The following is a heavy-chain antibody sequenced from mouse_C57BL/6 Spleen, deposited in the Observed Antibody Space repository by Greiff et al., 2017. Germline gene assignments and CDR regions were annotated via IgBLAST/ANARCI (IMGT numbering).Heavy chain of an antibody. D-gene: IGHD4-1*01. Sequence: EVKLVESGGGLVKPGGSLKLSCAASGFTFSSYAMSWVRQTPEKRLEWVATISDGGSYTYYPDNVKGRFTISRDNAKNNLYLQMSHLKSEDTAMYYCARGELGRPFDYWGQGTTLTVSS. CDR2: ISDGGSYT. CDR3: ARGELGRPFDY. V-gene: IGHV5-4*03. CDR1: GFTFSSYA. J-gene: IGHJ2*01.